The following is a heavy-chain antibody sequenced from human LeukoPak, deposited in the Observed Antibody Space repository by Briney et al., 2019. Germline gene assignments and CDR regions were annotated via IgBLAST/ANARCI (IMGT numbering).Heavy chain of an antibody. Sequence: SETLSLTCTVSGGSISSSSYYWGWIRQPPGKGLEWIGSIYYSGSTYYNPSLKSRVTMSVDTSKNQFSLKLSSVTAADTAVYYCARVVTDSSGPTIYYYYYMDVWGKGTTVTVSS. J-gene: IGHJ6*03. D-gene: IGHD3-22*01. CDR2: IYYSGST. CDR3: ARVVTDSSGPTIYYYYYMDV. V-gene: IGHV4-39*07. CDR1: GGSISSSSYY.